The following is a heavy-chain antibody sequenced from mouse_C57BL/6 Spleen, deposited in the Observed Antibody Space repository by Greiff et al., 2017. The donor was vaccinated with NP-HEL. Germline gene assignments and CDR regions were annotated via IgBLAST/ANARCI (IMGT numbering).Heavy chain of an antibody. CDR3: ARSSYYGSSYWYFDV. Sequence: EVKLVESGGDLVKPGGSLKLSCAASGFTFSSYGMSWVRQTPEKRLEWVATISSGGSYTYYPDSVKGRFTISRDNAKNTLYLQMISLTSEDTAMYYYARSSYYGSSYWYFDVWGTGTTVTVSS. CDR1: GFTFSSYG. D-gene: IGHD1-1*01. V-gene: IGHV5-6*01. CDR2: ISSGGSYT. J-gene: IGHJ1*03.